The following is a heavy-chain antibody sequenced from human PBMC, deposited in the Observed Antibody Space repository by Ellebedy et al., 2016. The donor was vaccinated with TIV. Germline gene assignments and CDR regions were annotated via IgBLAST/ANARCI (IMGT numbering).Heavy chain of an antibody. J-gene: IGHJ4*02. CDR2: ITSAGDT. D-gene: IGHD5-24*01. CDR1: GFTFSSHY. Sequence: PGGSLRLSCAASGFTFSSHYMHWVRQPTGKGLEWVSGITSAGDTYYLSSVKGRFIISRDSAKNSLYLQMNSLRAEDTAVYYCARATSGFDYWGQGALATVSS. V-gene: IGHV3-13*01. CDR3: ARATSGFDY.